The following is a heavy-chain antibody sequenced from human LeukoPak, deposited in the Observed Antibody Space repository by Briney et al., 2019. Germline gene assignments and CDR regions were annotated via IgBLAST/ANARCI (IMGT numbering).Heavy chain of an antibody. CDR1: GFTISNYW. D-gene: IGHD1-26*01. Sequence: GGSLRLSCAASGFTISNYWMNWVRQAPAKGLEWVANIKPDGSEKFYVDSVKGRFTISRDSAKNSLYLQMNSLRAEDTVVYYCARGIDSWGQGTLVTVSS. CDR3: ARGIDS. V-gene: IGHV3-7*05. J-gene: IGHJ5*02. CDR2: IKPDGSEK.